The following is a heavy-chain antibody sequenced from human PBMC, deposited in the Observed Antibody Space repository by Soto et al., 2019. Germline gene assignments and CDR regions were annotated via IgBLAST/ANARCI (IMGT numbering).Heavy chain of an antibody. V-gene: IGHV3-53*04. CDR3: ARVIDVVVPGSWDFDI. CDR1: GFTVSSNY. Sequence: EVQLVESGGGLVQPGGSLRLSCAASGFTVSSNYMSWVRQAPGKGLEWVSVIYSGGSTYYADSVKGRFTISRHNSKNTLYLQMNSLRAEDTAVYYCARVIDVVVPGSWDFDIWGQGTMVTVSS. J-gene: IGHJ3*02. CDR2: IYSGGST. D-gene: IGHD2-2*01.